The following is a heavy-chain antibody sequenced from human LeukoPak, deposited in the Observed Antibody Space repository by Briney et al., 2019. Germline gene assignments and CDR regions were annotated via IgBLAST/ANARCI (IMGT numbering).Heavy chain of an antibody. V-gene: IGHV4-31*03. J-gene: IGHJ5*01. CDR1: GDSISSGGFY. D-gene: IGHD3-22*01. CDR3: ARTPYYYDSSGYYCDS. CDR2: IYYTGST. Sequence: SETLSLTCIVSGDSISSGGFYWNWIRQHPGKGLEWIGYIYYTGSTYYNPSLKSRVTISVDTSKNQFSLKLTSVTAADTAVYYCARTPYYYDSSGYYCDSWGQGTLVTVSS.